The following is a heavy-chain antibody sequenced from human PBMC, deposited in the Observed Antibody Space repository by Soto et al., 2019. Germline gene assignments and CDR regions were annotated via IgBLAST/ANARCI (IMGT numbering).Heavy chain of an antibody. D-gene: IGHD5-12*01. V-gene: IGHV4-31*03. CDR1: GGSISSGGYY. CDR2: IDYSGST. CDR3: ARTVGGGYDFGY. J-gene: IGHJ4*02. Sequence: SETLSLTCTVSGGSISSGGYYWSWIRQHPGKGLEWIGYIDYSGSTYYNPSLKSRVTISVDTSKNQFSLKLSSVTAADTAVYYCARTVGGGYDFGYWGQGTLVTVSS.